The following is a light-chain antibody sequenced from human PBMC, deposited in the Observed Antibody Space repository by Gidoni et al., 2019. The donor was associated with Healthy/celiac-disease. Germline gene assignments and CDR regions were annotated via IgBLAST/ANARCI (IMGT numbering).Light chain of an antibody. CDR3: AAWDDSLSGFVV. J-gene: IGLJ2*01. Sequence: QSVLTQPPSASGTPGQRVTISCSGSSSNIGSNYVYWYQQPPGTAPKLLSYRNNQRPSGVPDRFSGSKSGTSASLAISGLRSEDEADYYCAAWDDSLSGFVVFGGGTKLTVL. CDR2: RNN. V-gene: IGLV1-47*01. CDR1: SSNIGSNY.